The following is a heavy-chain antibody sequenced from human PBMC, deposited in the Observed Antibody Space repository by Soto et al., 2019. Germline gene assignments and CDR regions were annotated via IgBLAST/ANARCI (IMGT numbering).Heavy chain of an antibody. CDR3: ARGRYSSSPGYYFDY. D-gene: IGHD6-6*01. CDR1: GGSISSFY. J-gene: IGHJ4*02. Sequence: SETLSLTCTVSGGSISSFYWSCIRQPAGKGLEWIGYIYYSGSTNYNPSLKSRVTISVDTSKNQFSLKLSSVTAADTAVYYCARGRYSSSPGYYFDYWGQGTLVTVSS. V-gene: IGHV4-59*01. CDR2: IYYSGST.